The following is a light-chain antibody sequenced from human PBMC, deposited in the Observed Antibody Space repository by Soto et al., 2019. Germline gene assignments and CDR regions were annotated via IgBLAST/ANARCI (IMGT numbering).Light chain of an antibody. CDR1: QSVRSH. CDR3: QQYGSSGT. V-gene: IGKV3-20*01. CDR2: GVS. Sequence: EIVLTQSPATLSLSPGETATLSCRASQSVRSHLAWFQQKPGQAPRLLMYGVSTRATGMPARFSGSGSGTDFTLTVSRLEPEDFAVYYCQQYGSSGTFGQGTKVDIK. J-gene: IGKJ1*01.